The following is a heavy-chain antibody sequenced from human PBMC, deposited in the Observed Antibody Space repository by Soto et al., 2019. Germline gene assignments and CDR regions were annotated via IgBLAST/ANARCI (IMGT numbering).Heavy chain of an antibody. J-gene: IGHJ4*02. V-gene: IGHV1-18*01. CDR3: ARDASSGLLDY. CDR1: GYTFTSYG. CDR2: ISAYNGNT. D-gene: IGHD3-22*01. Sequence: GASVKVSCKASGYTFTSYGISWVRQAPGQGLEWMGWISAYNGNTNYAQKLQGRVTMTTDTSTSTAYVELRSLRSDDTAVYYCARDASSGLLDYWGQGTLVTVSS.